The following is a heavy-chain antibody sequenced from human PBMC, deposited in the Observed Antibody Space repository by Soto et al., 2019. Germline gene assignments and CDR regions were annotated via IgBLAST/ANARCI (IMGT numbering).Heavy chain of an antibody. V-gene: IGHV4-30-4*01. J-gene: IGHJ4*02. CDR3: ARDVIKMSMGVGGQVDS. Sequence: LSLTCTVSGGSISNGDFYWSWIRQPPGKGLEWIGYIYHGGDTYYNPSLRSRLTLSIDTSKNQFSLRLSSVTAADTAVYFCARDVIKMSMGVGGQVDSWGQGTLVTVSS. D-gene: IGHD3-10*01. CDR2: IYHGGDT. CDR1: GGSISNGDFY.